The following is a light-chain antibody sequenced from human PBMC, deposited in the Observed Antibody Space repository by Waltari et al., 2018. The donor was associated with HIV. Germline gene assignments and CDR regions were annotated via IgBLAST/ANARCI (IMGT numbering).Light chain of an antibody. CDR2: EVS. CDR3: SSFTTSNSLL. CDR1: SSDVGAYDF. V-gene: IGLV2-14*01. Sequence: QSALTQPASVSGSPGQSITVSCTGTSSDVGAYDFVSWYQQTPGLAPKLVIYEVSNRPSGISARFSGSKSGNTASLTISGLQTEYEADYYCSSFTTSNSLLFGGGTKVTVL. J-gene: IGLJ2*01.